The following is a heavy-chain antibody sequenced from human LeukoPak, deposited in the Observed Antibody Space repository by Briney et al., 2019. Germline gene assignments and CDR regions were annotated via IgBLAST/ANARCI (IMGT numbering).Heavy chain of an antibody. D-gene: IGHD6-13*01. V-gene: IGHV3-48*03. J-gene: IGHJ4*02. CDR3: ARRYSSRWAFDY. CDR1: GSTFSSYE. Sequence: GGSLRLSCAASGSTFSSYEMNWVRQAPGKGLEWVSYISSSDSTIYYADSVKGRFTISRDNAKNSLYLQMNSLRAEDTAVYYCARRYSSRWAFDYWGQGTLVTVSS. CDR2: ISSSDSTI.